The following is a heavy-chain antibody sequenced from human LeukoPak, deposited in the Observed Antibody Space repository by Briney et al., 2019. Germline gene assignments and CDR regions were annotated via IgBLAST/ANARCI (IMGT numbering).Heavy chain of an antibody. J-gene: IGHJ4*02. Sequence: GGSLRLSCAASGFTVSNNYMTWVRQAPGKGLEWVSVIYSGGDTYYADSVKGRFTISRDNAKNSLYLQMNSLRAEDTAVYYCARLIVGAIDYWGQGTLVTVSS. V-gene: IGHV3-53*01. CDR3: ARLIVGAIDY. CDR2: IYSGGDT. CDR1: GFTVSNNY. D-gene: IGHD1-26*01.